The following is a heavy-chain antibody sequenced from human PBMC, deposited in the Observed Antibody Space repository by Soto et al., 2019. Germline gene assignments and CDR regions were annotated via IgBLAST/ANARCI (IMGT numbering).Heavy chain of an antibody. V-gene: IGHV1-2*04. D-gene: IGHD3-3*01. CDR1: GYTFTGYY. CDR3: ARGASRFLEWLSQANWFDP. Sequence: ASVKVSCKASGYTFTGYYMHWVRQAPGQGLEWMGWINPNSGGTNYAQKFQGWVTMTRDTSISTAYMELGRLRSDDTAVYYCARGASRFLEWLSQANWFDPWGQGTLVTVSS. CDR2: INPNSGGT. J-gene: IGHJ5*02.